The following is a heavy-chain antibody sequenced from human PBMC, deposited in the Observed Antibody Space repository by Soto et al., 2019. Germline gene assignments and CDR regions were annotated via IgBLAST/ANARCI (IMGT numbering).Heavy chain of an antibody. Sequence: SETLSLTCTVSGGSISSGGYYWSWIRQHPGKGLEWIGYIYYSGSTYYNPSLKSRVTISVDTSKNQFSLKLSSVTAADTAVYYCARLIQYRSSYQGFLSWYFDLWGRGTMVTVYS. D-gene: IGHD6-6*01. J-gene: IGHJ2*01. CDR2: IYYSGST. V-gene: IGHV4-31*03. CDR3: ARLIQYRSSYQGFLSWYFDL. CDR1: GGSISSGGYY.